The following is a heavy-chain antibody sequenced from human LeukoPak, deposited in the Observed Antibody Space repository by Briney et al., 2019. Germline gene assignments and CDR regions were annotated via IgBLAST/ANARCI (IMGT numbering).Heavy chain of an antibody. CDR3: ARETVTNHDAFDI. D-gene: IGHD4-11*01. V-gene: IGHV3-30-3*01. CDR1: GFTFSNHA. J-gene: IGHJ3*02. Sequence: PGRSLRLSCAASGFTFSNHAMHWVRQAPGKGLKWVAVISHDGSNTYYGDSVKGRFTISRDNSKNTLDLQMNSLRAEDTAVYYCARETVTNHDAFDIWGQGAMVTVS. CDR2: ISHDGSNT.